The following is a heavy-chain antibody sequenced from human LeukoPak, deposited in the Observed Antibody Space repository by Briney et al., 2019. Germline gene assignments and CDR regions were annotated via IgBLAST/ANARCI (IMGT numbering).Heavy chain of an antibody. CDR2: IIRSAGST. Sequence: PTGGCLRLSCAAAGFTFSNYDMNWVRQAPGMGLEWVSTIIRSAGSTYYADSVKGRFTISRDNSKKTMYLQMNSLRVEDTAVYYCAKLVFGVVIQGYMDVWGKGTTVTVSS. V-gene: IGHV3-23*01. CDR1: GFTFSNYD. D-gene: IGHD3-3*01. J-gene: IGHJ6*03. CDR3: AKLVFGVVIQGYMDV.